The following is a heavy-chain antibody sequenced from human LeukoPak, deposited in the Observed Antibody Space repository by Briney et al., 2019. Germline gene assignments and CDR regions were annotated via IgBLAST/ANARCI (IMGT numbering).Heavy chain of an antibody. J-gene: IGHJ3*02. CDR1: GGTFSSYA. Sequence: SVKVSCKASGGTFSSYAISWVRQAPGQGLEWMGRIIPILGIANCAQKFQGRVTITADKSTSTAYMELSSLRSEDTAVYYCARYDDYGGNGAFDIWGQGTMVTVSS. V-gene: IGHV1-69*04. CDR2: IIPILGIA. D-gene: IGHD4-23*01. CDR3: ARYDDYGGNGAFDI.